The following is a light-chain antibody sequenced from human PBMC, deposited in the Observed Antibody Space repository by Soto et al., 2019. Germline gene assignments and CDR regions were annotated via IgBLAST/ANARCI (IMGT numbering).Light chain of an antibody. V-gene: IGKV3-20*01. CDR3: QRYGSSLFT. CDR2: DAS. Sequence: EIVLTQSPGTLSLSPGERATLSCKASQSVSSNYLAWYQQQPGQAPRLLIYDASNRATGIPDRFSGRGSGREFTVTSSRREAEDFAVYYCQRYGSSLFTFGPGTKVDVK. CDR1: QSVSSNY. J-gene: IGKJ3*01.